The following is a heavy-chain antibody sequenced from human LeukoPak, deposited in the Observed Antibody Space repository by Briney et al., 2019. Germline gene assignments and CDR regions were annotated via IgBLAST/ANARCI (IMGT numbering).Heavy chain of an antibody. V-gene: IGHV2-26*01. CDR2: IFSNDEK. CDR1: GFALSNARMD. J-gene: IGHJ4*02. D-gene: IGHD1-26*01. Sequence: ESGPVLLKPTETLTLTCTVSGFALSNARMDVSWIRQPPGKALEWLAHIFSNDEKSYSTSLKSRLTISKDTSKSQVVLTMTNMDPVDTATYYCARISPVGRYYFDYWGQGTLVTVSS. CDR3: ARISPVGRYYFDY.